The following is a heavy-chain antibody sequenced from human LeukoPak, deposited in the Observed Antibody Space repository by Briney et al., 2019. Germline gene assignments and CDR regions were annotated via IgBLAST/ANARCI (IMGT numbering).Heavy chain of an antibody. CDR1: GFTFSSYW. D-gene: IGHD6-19*01. CDR3: ARGYSSGWNNLDY. V-gene: IGHV3-74*01. J-gene: IGHJ4*02. CDR2: MNSDGSST. Sequence: GGSLRLSCAASGFTFSSYWMHWVRQAPGKGLVWVSRMNSDGSSTSYADSVKGRFTTSRDNAKNTLYMQMNSLRAEDTAVYYCARGYSSGWNNLDYWGQGTLVTVSS.